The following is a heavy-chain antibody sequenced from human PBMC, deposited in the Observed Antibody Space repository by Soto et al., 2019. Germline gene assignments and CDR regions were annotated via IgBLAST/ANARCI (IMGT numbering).Heavy chain of an antibody. V-gene: IGHV3-23*01. D-gene: IGHD6-25*01. CDR2: ISGSGGST. Sequence: PGGSLRLSCAASGFTFSSYAMSWVRQAPGKGLEWVSAISGSGGSTYYADSVKGRFTISRDNSKNTLYLQMNSLRAEDTAVYYCAKDAAFRGLSYHYYYMDVWGKGTTVTVSS. CDR1: GFTFSSYA. J-gene: IGHJ6*03. CDR3: AKDAAFRGLSYHYYYMDV.